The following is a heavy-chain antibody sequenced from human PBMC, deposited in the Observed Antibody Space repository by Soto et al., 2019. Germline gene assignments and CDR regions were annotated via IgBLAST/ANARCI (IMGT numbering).Heavy chain of an antibody. CDR1: GYTFTSYY. D-gene: IGHD6-19*01. V-gene: IGHV1-46*01. Sequence: ASVKVSCKASGYTFTSYYMHWVRQAPGQGLEWMGIINPSGGSTSYAQKFQGRVTMTRDTSTSTVYMELSSLRSEDTAVYYCARDGSSGWYVGGYYYSGMDVWGKGTTVTVSS. CDR3: ARDGSSGWYVGGYYYSGMDV. J-gene: IGHJ6*04. CDR2: INPSGGST.